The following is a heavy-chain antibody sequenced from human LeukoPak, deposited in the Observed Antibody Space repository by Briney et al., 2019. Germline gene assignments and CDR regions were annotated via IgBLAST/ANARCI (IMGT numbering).Heavy chain of an antibody. V-gene: IGHV4-4*07. Sequence: SETLSLTCTVSGGSISNYYWSWIRQPAGKGLEWIGRIHSSGSTNYNPSLKSRVSISVDTSKNQLSLKLTSVTAADTAVYYCASEPLTSSIAAVDHWGQGTLVTVSS. CDR3: ASEPLTSSIAAVDH. CDR1: GGSISNYY. D-gene: IGHD6-13*01. J-gene: IGHJ4*02. CDR2: IHSSGST.